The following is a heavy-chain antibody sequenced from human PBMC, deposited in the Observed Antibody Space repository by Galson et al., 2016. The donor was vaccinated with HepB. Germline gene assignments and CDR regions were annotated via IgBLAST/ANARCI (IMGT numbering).Heavy chain of an antibody. CDR1: GFTFSSYW. D-gene: IGHD6-13*01. CDR3: ARDAYSSSFVYWFDP. J-gene: IGHJ5*02. V-gene: IGHV3-7*01. CDR2: IKEDGSEK. Sequence: SLRLSCAASGFTFSSYWMSWVRQAPGKGLEWVANIKEDGSEKYYVDSVKGRFTISRDNAKNSLYLQMNNLRAEDTAVYYCARDAYSSSFVYWFDPWGQGTLVTVSS.